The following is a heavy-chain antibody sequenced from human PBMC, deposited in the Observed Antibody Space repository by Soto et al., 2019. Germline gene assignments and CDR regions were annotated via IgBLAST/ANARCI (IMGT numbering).Heavy chain of an antibody. CDR1: GFSLSTSGVG. D-gene: IGHD3-9*01. J-gene: IGHJ4*02. CDR3: THRPAYDISTGYYPFDY. CDR2: LYWDDGK. Sequence: SGPTLVHLTQTLTLTCTLSGFSLSTSGVGVAWLRQTPGKALEWLALLYWDDGKRYSPYLNTRLNITKDTTKTQVVITLTNMDPVDAANYYCTHRPAYDISTGYYPFDYWGQGSLVTVSS. V-gene: IGHV2-5*02.